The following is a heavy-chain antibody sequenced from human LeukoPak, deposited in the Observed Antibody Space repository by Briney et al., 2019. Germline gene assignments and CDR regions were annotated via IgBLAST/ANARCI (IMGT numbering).Heavy chain of an antibody. CDR2: ISWDGGST. V-gene: IGHV3-43D*03. CDR1: GFTFDDYA. D-gene: IGHD3-10*01. Sequence: TGGSLRLSCAASGFTFDDYAMHWVRQAPGKGLEWVSLISWDGGSTYYADSVKGRFTISRDNSKNSLYLQMNSLRAEDTALYYCAKVKDLLWFGELLTLDVWGKGTTVTVSS. J-gene: IGHJ6*04. CDR3: AKVKDLLWFGELLTLDV.